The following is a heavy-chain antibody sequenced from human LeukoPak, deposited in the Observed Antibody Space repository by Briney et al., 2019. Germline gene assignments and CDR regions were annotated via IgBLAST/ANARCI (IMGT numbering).Heavy chain of an antibody. CDR3: AKDTGWLPNYYYYYGMDV. J-gene: IGHJ6*02. CDR2: ISGSGGST. Sequence: GGSLRLSCAASGFTFSSYAMSWVRQAPGKGLEWVSAISGSGGSTYYADSVKGRFTISRDNSKNTLYLQMNSLRAEDTAVYYCAKDTGWLPNYYYYYGMDVWGQGTTVTVSS. CDR1: GFTFSSYA. D-gene: IGHD3-22*01. V-gene: IGHV3-23*01.